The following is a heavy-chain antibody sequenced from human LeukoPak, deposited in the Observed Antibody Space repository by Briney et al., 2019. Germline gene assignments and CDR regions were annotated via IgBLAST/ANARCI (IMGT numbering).Heavy chain of an antibody. CDR3: ARNPITMVRGVIIPPNWFDP. CDR1: GFTFSSYS. V-gene: IGHV3-21*01. D-gene: IGHD3-10*01. J-gene: IGHJ5*02. Sequence: PGGSLRLSCAASGFTFSSYSMNWVRQAPGKGLEWVSSISSSSSYIYYADSVKGRFTISRDNAKNSLYLQMNSLRAEDTAVYYCARNPITMVRGVIIPPNWFDPWGQGTLVTVSS. CDR2: ISSSSSYI.